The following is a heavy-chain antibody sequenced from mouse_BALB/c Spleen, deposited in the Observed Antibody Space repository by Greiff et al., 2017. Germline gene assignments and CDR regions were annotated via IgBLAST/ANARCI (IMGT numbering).Heavy chain of an antibody. Sequence: EVQLQQSGAELVKPGASVKLSCTASGFNIKDTYMHWVKQRPEQGLEWIGRIDPANGNTKYDPKFQGKATITADTSSNTAYLQLSSLTSEDTAVYYCAREGSSYGDWYFDVWGAGTTVTVSS. D-gene: IGHD1-1*01. CDR2: IDPANGNT. CDR3: AREGSSYGDWYFDV. CDR1: GFNIKDTY. J-gene: IGHJ1*01. V-gene: IGHV14-3*02.